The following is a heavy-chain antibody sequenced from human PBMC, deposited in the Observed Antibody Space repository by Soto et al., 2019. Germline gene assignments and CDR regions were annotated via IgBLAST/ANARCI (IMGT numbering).Heavy chain of an antibody. D-gene: IGHD6-13*01. J-gene: IGHJ4*02. CDR3: ARDRAARSLPAFDY. V-gene: IGHV1-18*01. CDR1: GYTFTNYG. Sequence: GASVKVSCKASGYTFTNYGISWVRQAPGQGLEWMGWINTYNGNTKHAQKLQGRVTMTTDTSTSTAYMELRSLRSDDTAVYYCARDRAARSLPAFDYWGQGTLVTVSS. CDR2: INTYNGNT.